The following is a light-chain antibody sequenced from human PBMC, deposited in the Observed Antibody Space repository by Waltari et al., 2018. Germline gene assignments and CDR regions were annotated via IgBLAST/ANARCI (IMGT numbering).Light chain of an antibody. CDR2: WTS. Sequence: DIVMTQSPDSLAVSLGERATIHRTSSQSVLYRSNNKNCLAWYQQKPGQSPKLLIYWTSTRESGVPDRFSGGGSGTDFTLTISSLQAEDVAVYYCQQYYTTPPTFGGGTKVEIK. CDR1: QSVLYRSNNKNC. CDR3: QQYYTTPPT. V-gene: IGKV4-1*01. J-gene: IGKJ4*01.